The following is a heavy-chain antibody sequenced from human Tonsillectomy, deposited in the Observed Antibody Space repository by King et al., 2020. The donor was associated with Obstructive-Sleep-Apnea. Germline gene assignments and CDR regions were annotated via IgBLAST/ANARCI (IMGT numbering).Heavy chain of an antibody. CDR1: GFTFSSYA. Sequence: VQLVESGGGLVQPGGSLSLSCAASGFTFSSYAMSWVRQAPGKGLEWVSAISGSGGSTYYADSVKGRFTISRDNSKNTLYLQMNSLRAEDTAVYYCAKERPPIKTGGRPPLDYWGQGTLVTVSS. J-gene: IGHJ4*02. CDR2: ISGSGGST. D-gene: IGHD7-27*01. V-gene: IGHV3-23*04. CDR3: AKERPPIKTGGRPPLDY.